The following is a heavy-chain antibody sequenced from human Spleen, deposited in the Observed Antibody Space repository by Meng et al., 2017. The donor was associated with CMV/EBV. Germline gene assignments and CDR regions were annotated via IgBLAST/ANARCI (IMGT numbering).Heavy chain of an antibody. J-gene: IGHJ4*02. V-gene: IGHV3-23*01. Sequence: GESLKISCGGSGFTFSDYPMSWVRQAPGKGLEWVSGISGSGGATYYADSVKGRFTMSRDNSKNRLYLQMNSLRGEDTAAYYCALDSSYYDSSRPRFDHWGQGTLVTVSS. CDR3: ALDSSYYDSSRPRFDH. CDR1: GFTFSDYP. CDR2: ISGSGGAT. D-gene: IGHD3-22*01.